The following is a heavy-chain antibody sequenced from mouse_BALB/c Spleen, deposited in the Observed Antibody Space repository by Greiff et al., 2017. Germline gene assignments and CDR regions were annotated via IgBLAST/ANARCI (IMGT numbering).Heavy chain of an antibody. V-gene: IGHV1-18*01. D-gene: IGHD2-1*01. CDR3: ARSAYGNYGGFAY. Sequence: VQLQQSGPELVKPGASVKIPCKASVYTFTDYNMDWVKQSHGKSLEWIGDINPNNGGTIYNQKFKGKATLTVDKSSSTAYMELRSLTSEDTAVYYCARSAYGNYGGFAYWGQGTLVTVSA. CDR1: VYTFTDYN. J-gene: IGHJ3*01. CDR2: INPNNGGT.